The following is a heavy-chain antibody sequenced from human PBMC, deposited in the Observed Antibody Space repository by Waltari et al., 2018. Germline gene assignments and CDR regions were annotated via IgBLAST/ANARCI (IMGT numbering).Heavy chain of an antibody. D-gene: IGHD6-19*01. CDR2: ISGNGGST. CDR1: GFTFSNNA. V-gene: IGHV3-23*01. Sequence: EVHLLESGGGLVQPGGSLRLSCAASGFTFSNNAMTWVRQAPGKGLGWVSGISGNGGSTYYADSVKGRFTISRDNSKNTLYLQMNSLRAEDTAVYYCAKDFRGWYFDYWGQGTLVTVSS. CDR3: AKDFRGWYFDY. J-gene: IGHJ4*02.